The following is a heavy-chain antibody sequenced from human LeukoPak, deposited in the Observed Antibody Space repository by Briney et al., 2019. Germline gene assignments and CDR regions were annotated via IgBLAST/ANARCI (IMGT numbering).Heavy chain of an antibody. V-gene: IGHV4-39*01. D-gene: IGHD6-25*01. CDR3: ARHSATENWFDP. CDR1: GGSISSSSYY. CDR2: IYYSGST. J-gene: IGHJ5*02. Sequence: PSETLSLTCTVSGGSISSSSYYWGWIRQPPGKGLEWIGSIYYSGSTYYNLSLKSRVTISVDTSKNQFSLKLSSVTAADTAVYYCARHSATENWFDPWGQGTLVTVSS.